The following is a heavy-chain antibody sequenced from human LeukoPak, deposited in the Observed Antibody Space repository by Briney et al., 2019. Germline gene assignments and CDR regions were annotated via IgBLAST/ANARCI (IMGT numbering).Heavy chain of an antibody. Sequence: PGGSLRLSCAASGFTFSNYYMSWIRQAPGKGLEWVSYTSSSGTTIYYADSVKGRFTISRDNAKNSLYLQMNSLRAEDTAVYYCARVHYNCYFAGCDLGRFDPWGQGTLVTVSS. D-gene: IGHD2-21*02. CDR2: TSSSGTTI. V-gene: IGHV3-11*01. CDR3: ARVHYNCYFAGCDLGRFDP. CDR1: GFTFSNYY. J-gene: IGHJ5*02.